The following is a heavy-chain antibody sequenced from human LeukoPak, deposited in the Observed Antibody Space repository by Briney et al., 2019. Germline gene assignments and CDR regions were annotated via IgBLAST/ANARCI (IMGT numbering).Heavy chain of an antibody. CDR2: IFYSGST. Sequence: SQTLSLTCTVSGGSISSGVYYWSWIRQHPGKGLEWIGYIFYSGSTYYNPSLKSRVSISVDTSKNQFSLKLNSVTAADTVVYYCARGRLLNWFDPWGQGTLVTVSS. V-gene: IGHV4-31*03. CDR1: GGSISSGVYY. J-gene: IGHJ5*02. D-gene: IGHD5-12*01. CDR3: ARGRLLNWFDP.